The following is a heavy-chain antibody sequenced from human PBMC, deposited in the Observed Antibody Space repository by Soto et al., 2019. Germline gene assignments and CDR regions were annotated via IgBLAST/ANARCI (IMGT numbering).Heavy chain of an antibody. CDR2: IWYDGSNK. D-gene: IGHD5-12*01. J-gene: IGHJ4*02. CDR3: ARDHSGYYFDY. Sequence: GGSLRLSCAASGFTFSNYGMHWVRQAPGKGLEWVAVIWYDGSNKYYADSVKGRFTISRDDSKNTLYLQMNSLRAEGTAVYYCARDHSGYYFDYWGQGTLVTVSS. V-gene: IGHV3-33*01. CDR1: GFTFSNYG.